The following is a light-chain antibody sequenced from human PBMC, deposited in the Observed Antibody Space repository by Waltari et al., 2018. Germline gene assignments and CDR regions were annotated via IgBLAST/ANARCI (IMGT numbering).Light chain of an antibody. CDR1: SSDIGFYNY. CDR2: DVS. J-gene: IGLJ3*02. V-gene: IGLV2-14*01. Sequence: QSALTQRASVSGSPGQSITISCTGTSSDIGFYNYVSWYQQHPGKAPKLMIFDVSERPSGVSNRFSGSKSGNTASLTISGLQAEDEADYYCNSYAGSSSWVFGGGTKLTVL. CDR3: NSYAGSSSWV.